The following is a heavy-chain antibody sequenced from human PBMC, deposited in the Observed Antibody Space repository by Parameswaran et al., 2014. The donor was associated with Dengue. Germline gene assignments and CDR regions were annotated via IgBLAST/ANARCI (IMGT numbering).Heavy chain of an antibody. CDR3: ARAVAGIDY. CDR2: ISWNSGSI. J-gene: IGHJ4*02. V-gene: IGHV3-9*01. D-gene: IGHD6-19*01. Sequence: WIRQPPGKGLEWVSGISWNSGSIEYVDSVKGRFTISRDNAKNSLYLQMNSLRAEDTAVYYCARAVAGIDYWGQGTLVTVSS.